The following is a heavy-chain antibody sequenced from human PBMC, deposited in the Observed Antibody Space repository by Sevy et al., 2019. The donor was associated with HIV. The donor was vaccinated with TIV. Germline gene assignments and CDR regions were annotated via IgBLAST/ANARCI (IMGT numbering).Heavy chain of an antibody. CDR3: ARGSHDYGDYDRDVGFDY. J-gene: IGHJ4*02. D-gene: IGHD4-17*01. CDR1: GFTFSSYT. V-gene: IGHV3-21*01. Sequence: GESLKISCADSGFTFSSYTMNWVRQAPGKGLEWVSSISSTGNYIYYADPLKGRFSISRDNAKNSLYLQMNSLRAEDTAVYYCARGSHDYGDYDRDVGFDYWGQGTLVTVSS. CDR2: ISSTGNYI.